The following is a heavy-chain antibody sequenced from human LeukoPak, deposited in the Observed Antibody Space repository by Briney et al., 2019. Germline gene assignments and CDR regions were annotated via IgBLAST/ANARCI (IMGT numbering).Heavy chain of an antibody. CDR2: ISYDGSNK. V-gene: IGHV3-30*04. CDR1: GFTFSSYA. D-gene: IGHD6-19*01. Sequence: GGSLRLSCAASGFTFSSYAMHWVRQAPGKGLEWVAVISYDGSNKYYADSVKGRFTISRDNSKNTLYLQMNSLRAEDTAVYYCAREVEGRAVPGNWFDPWGQGTLVTVSS. CDR3: AREVEGRAVPGNWFDP. J-gene: IGHJ5*02.